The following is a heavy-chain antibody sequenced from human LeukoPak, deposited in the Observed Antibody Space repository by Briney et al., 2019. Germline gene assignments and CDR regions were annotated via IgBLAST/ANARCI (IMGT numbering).Heavy chain of an antibody. Sequence: PGGSLRLSCVASGFTFSDYSLNWVRQAPGKGLEWVGRIRNKANGYTTEYAASVKGRFTVSRDDSRNSLYLQMNSLETEDTAVYFCARTYSSSWDDTYFDYWGQGTLVTVSS. CDR1: GFTFSDYS. J-gene: IGHJ4*02. CDR3: ARTYSSSWDDTYFDY. D-gene: IGHD6-13*01. V-gene: IGHV3-72*01. CDR2: IRNKANGYTT.